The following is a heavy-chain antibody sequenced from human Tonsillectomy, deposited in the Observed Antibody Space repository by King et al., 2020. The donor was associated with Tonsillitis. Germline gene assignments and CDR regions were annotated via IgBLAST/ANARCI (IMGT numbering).Heavy chain of an antibody. Sequence: VQLVESGGGLVQPGRSLRLSCAASGFTFDDFAIHWVRQAPGKGLEWVSGINWNSSYIDYGDSVKGRFTISRDNAKNSLYLQMNSLRAEDTALYYCAKGIVRYNWNYDGGFYFWGQGTLVTVSS. D-gene: IGHD1-7*01. CDR2: INWNSSYI. J-gene: IGHJ4*02. CDR3: AKGIVRYNWNYDGGFYF. CDR1: GFTFDDFA. V-gene: IGHV3-9*01.